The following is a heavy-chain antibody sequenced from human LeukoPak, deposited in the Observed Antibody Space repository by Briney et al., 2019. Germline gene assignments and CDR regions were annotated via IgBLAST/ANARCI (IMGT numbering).Heavy chain of an antibody. CDR3: ARVAAVAGHFDY. V-gene: IGHV4-4*09. CDR1: GGSISSYY. Sequence: PSETLSLTCTVSGGSISSYYWSWIRQPPGKGLEWIGYIYTSGSTNYNPSLKSRVTISVDTSKNQFSLKLSSVTAADTAVYYCARVAAVAGHFDYWGQGTLVTVSS. CDR2: IYTSGST. D-gene: IGHD6-19*01. J-gene: IGHJ4*02.